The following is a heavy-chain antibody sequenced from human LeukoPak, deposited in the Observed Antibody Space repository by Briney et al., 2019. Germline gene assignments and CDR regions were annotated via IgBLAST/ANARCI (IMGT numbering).Heavy chain of an antibody. Sequence: GGSLRLSCAASGFTFSSSAMGWVRRAPQKGLEWVSAIPASGPKTYYTGSVRGRFTISRDNSKNTLYLQMNSLRAEDTAVYYCARDWGFDYWGQGTLVTVSS. CDR2: IPASGPKT. CDR1: GFTFSSSA. D-gene: IGHD7-27*01. CDR3: ARDWGFDY. V-gene: IGHV3-23*01. J-gene: IGHJ4*02.